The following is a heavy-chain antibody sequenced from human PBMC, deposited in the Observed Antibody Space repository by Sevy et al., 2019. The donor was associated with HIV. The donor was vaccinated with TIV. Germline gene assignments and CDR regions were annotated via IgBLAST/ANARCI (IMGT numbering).Heavy chain of an antibody. CDR1: GDSINNYY. J-gene: IGHJ4*02. CDR2: TSYSGTT. Sequence: SETLSLTCSVSGDSINNYYWSWIRQPPGKGLEWIGYTSYSGTTNYGPSLKSRVNISVDTSMHHFSLKINSVTAADTAVYYCARLRWDVVDAPVATPGCYYDSWGQGILVTVSS. CDR3: ARLRWDVVDAPVATPGCYYDS. D-gene: IGHD2-2*02. V-gene: IGHV4-59*12.